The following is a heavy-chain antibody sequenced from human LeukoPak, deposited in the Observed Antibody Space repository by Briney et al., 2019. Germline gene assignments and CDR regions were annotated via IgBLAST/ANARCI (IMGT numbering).Heavy chain of an antibody. CDR3: AREDDNWFDP. CDR1: GFTFSSYA. Sequence: GSLRLSCAASGFTFSSYAMSWIRQPPGKGLEWIGYIYYSGSTNYNPSLKSRVTISVDTSKNQFSLKLSSVTAADTAVYYCAREDDNWFDPWGQGTLVTVSS. J-gene: IGHJ5*02. CDR2: IYYSGST. V-gene: IGHV4-59*01.